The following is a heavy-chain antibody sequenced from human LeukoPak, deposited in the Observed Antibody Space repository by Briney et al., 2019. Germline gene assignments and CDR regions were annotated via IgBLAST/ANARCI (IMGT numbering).Heavy chain of an antibody. J-gene: IGHJ4*02. CDR2: IYISGNT. CDR1: GGSISDFY. V-gene: IGHV4-4*07. Sequence: PSETLSLTCTVSGGSISDFYWSWIRQPAGKGLEWIGRIYISGNTNYNPSLKSPVTMSLDPSKNHFSLRLRSVTAADTAVYYCARNAGDYWGQGTLVTVSS. CDR3: ARNAGDY. D-gene: IGHD1-1*01.